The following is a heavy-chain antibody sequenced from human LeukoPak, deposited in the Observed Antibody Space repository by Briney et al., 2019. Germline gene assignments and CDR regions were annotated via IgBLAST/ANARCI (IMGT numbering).Heavy chain of an antibody. V-gene: IGHV1-2*02. Sequence: GASVKVSCKASGYTFTGYYMHWVRQAPGQGLKWMGWINPNSGGTNYAQKFQGRVTMTRDTSISTAYMELSRLRSDDTAVYYCARSPGFLEWLPTTNWFDPWGQGTLVTVSS. J-gene: IGHJ5*02. D-gene: IGHD3-3*01. CDR2: INPNSGGT. CDR1: GYTFTGYY. CDR3: ARSPGFLEWLPTTNWFDP.